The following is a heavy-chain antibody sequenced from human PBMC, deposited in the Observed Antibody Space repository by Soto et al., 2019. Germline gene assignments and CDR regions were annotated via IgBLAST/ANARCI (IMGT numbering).Heavy chain of an antibody. J-gene: IGHJ4*02. D-gene: IGHD5-12*01. CDR1: GGSLSSSSSY. CDR3: ARHRRPSVYDPIPGCFDS. CDR2: MSYSGST. Sequence: QLQLQESGPGLVKPSETLSLTCTVSGGSLSSSSSYWGWIRQPPGKGLEWIGSMSYSGSTYHNPSVKSRVTLSVDTSRSRFSLKLTAVTAADTAVYYCARHRRPSVYDPIPGCFDSWGQGILVTASS. V-gene: IGHV4-39*01.